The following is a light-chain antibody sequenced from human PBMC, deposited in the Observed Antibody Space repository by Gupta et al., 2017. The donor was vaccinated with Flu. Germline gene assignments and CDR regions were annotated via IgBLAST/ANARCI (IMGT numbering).Light chain of an antibody. CDR3: QQADSFPRT. CDR2: AAS. V-gene: IGKV1-12*01. Sequence: PSTVSASVGDRVTITCRASRGITTWLSWYQQKPGTAPKLLIYAASSLQSGVPSRFSGSGSGTDFTLTITSLQPDDFATYYCQQADSFPRTFGQGTKVEMK. CDR1: RGITTW. J-gene: IGKJ2*01.